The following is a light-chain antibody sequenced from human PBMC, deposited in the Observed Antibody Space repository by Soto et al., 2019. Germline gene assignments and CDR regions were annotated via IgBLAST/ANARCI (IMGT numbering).Light chain of an antibody. V-gene: IGLV2-8*01. Sequence: QSALTQPPSASGSPGQSVTISCTGTSSDVGGYNYVSWYQQHPGKAPKLMIYEVTKRPSGVPDRFSGSKSGNTASLTVSGIQPEEEADYYYGSYAGSSTDWWFGAGTKLTVL. J-gene: IGLJ3*02. CDR3: GSYAGSSTDWW. CDR2: EVT. CDR1: SSDVGGYNY.